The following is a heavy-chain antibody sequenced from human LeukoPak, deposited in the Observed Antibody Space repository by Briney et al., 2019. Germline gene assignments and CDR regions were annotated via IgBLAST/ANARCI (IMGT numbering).Heavy chain of an antibody. CDR3: ARDWMGSTRLAGDG. J-gene: IGHJ4*02. CDR1: GFTLSDYA. D-gene: IGHD2/OR15-2a*01. CDR2: IWYDGSNR. V-gene: IGHV3-33*01. Sequence: PGGSLSLSCAASGFTLSDYAVHWVRQAPGKGLEWVALIWYDGSNRYYADSVKGRFTISRDNSKNTVSLQMNSLRVEDTAVYYCARDWMGSTRLAGDGWGEGTLVTVSS.